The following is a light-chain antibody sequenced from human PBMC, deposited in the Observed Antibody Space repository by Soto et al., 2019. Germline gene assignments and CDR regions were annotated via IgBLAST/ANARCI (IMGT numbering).Light chain of an antibody. CDR3: SSYTTNTTPYV. CDR1: NSDVGVYNS. V-gene: IGLV2-14*01. CDR2: DVT. J-gene: IGLJ1*01. Sequence: QSALTQPASMSGSPGQSITISCTGTNSDVGVYNSVSWYQQHPGKAPKLMIYDVTNRPSGVSSRFSGSKSGNTASLTISGLQAEDEADYYCSSYTTNTTPYVFGTGTKLTVL.